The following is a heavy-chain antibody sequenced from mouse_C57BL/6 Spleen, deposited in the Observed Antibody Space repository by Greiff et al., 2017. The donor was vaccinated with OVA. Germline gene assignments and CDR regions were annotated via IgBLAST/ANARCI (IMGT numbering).Heavy chain of an antibody. CDR3: ARRYYDYDGGGPMDY. CDR1: GYTFTNYW. J-gene: IGHJ4*01. Sequence: QVQLQQSGAELVRPGTSVKMSCKASGYTFTNYWIGWAKQRPGHGLEWIGDTYPGGGYTNYNEKFKGKATLTADKSSSTAYMQFSSLTSEDSAIYYCARRYYDYDGGGPMDYWGQGTSVTVSS. D-gene: IGHD2-4*01. V-gene: IGHV1-63*01. CDR2: TYPGGGYT.